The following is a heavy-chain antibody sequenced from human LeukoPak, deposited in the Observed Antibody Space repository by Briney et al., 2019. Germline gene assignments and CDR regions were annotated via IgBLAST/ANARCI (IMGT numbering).Heavy chain of an antibody. V-gene: IGHV1-8*01. CDR1: GYTFTSYD. CDR3: ARRDGFWSGYVWFDP. D-gene: IGHD3-3*01. J-gene: IGHJ5*02. Sequence: RASVTVSCKASGYTFTSYDINWVRQAPGQGLEWMGWMNPNSGNTGYAQKFQGRVTMTRNTSISTAYMELSSLRSEDTAVYYCARRDGFWSGYVWFDPWGQGTLVTVSS. CDR2: MNPNSGNT.